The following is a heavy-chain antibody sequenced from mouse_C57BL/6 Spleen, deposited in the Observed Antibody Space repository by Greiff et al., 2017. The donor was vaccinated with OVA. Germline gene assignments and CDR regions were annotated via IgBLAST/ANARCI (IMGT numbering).Heavy chain of an antibody. D-gene: IGHD2-5*01. V-gene: IGHV1-69*01. J-gene: IGHJ2*01. Sequence: VQLQQPGAELVMPGASVKLSCKASGYTFTSYWMHWVKQRPGQGLEWIGEIDPSDSNTNYNQKFKGKSTLTVDKSSSTAYMQLSSLTSEDSAVYYCARWESNSRGTDYWGQGTTLTVSS. CDR3: ARWESNSRGTDY. CDR1: GYTFTSYW. CDR2: IDPSDSNT.